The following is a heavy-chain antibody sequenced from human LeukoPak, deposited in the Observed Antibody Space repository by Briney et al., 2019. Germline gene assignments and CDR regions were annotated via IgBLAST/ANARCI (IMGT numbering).Heavy chain of an antibody. CDR3: AREWFGDHNEGYFDY. CDR1: GFTFSSYA. Sequence: GGSLRLSCAASGFTFSSYAMHWVRQAPGKGLEWVAVISYDGSNKYYADSVKGRFTISRDNSKNTLYLQMNSLRAEDTAVYYCAREWFGDHNEGYFDYWGQGTLVTVSS. D-gene: IGHD3-10*01. V-gene: IGHV3-30-3*01. J-gene: IGHJ4*02. CDR2: ISYDGSNK.